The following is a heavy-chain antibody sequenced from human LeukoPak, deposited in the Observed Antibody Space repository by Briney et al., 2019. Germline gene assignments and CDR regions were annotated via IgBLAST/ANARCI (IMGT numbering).Heavy chain of an antibody. CDR1: GFTFSSYW. CDR2: IKQDGSEK. V-gene: IGHV3-7*03. J-gene: IGHJ4*02. Sequence: GGSLRLSCAAFGFTFSSYWMHWVRQAPGKGLEWVANIKQDGSEKYYVDSVKGRFTISRDNAKNALYLQMNSLRAEDTAVYYCARRYFEYGGQGTLVTVSS. CDR3: ARRYFEY.